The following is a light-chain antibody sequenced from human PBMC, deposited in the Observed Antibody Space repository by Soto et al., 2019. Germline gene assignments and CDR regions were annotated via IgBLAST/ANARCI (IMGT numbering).Light chain of an antibody. CDR2: DAS. Sequence: DIQMTQSPSTLSASVGDRVTITCRASESISGRLAWYQQKPGKAPKLLIYDASTLESGVPSRFSGSGSGTDFTLTISSLQPEDFATYYCLHHHNFPLTFGQGTRLE. CDR3: LHHHNFPLT. CDR1: ESISGR. J-gene: IGKJ5*01. V-gene: IGKV1-5*01.